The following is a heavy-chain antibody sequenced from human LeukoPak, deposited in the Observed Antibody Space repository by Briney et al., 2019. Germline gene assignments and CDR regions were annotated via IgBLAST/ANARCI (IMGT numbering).Heavy chain of an antibody. Sequence: GASVKVSCKASGYTFTGYYMHWVRQAPGQGLEWMGWINPNSGGTNYAQKLQGRVTMTRDTSISTAYMELSRLRSDDTAVYYCARDMVGADVSWFDFWGRGTLVTVSS. CDR2: INPNSGGT. CDR3: ARDMVGADVSWFDF. V-gene: IGHV1-2*02. J-gene: IGHJ5*01. D-gene: IGHD1-26*01. CDR1: GYTFTGYY.